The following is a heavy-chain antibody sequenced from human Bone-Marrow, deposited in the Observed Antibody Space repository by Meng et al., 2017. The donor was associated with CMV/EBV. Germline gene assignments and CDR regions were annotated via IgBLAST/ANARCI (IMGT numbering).Heavy chain of an antibody. CDR1: GYTFTSYD. CDR3: ARDQRDGYTDY. V-gene: IGHV1-8*01. D-gene: IGHD5-24*01. CDR2: MSPNSGNT. J-gene: IGHJ4*02. Sequence: ASVKVSCKASGYTFTSYDINWVRQATGQGLERMGWMSPNSGNTGYAQKFQGRVTMTRNTSISTAYMELSSLRSEDTAVYYCARDQRDGYTDYWGQGTLVTVSS.